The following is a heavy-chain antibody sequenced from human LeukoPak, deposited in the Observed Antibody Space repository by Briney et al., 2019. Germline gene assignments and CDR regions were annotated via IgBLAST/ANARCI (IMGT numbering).Heavy chain of an antibody. Sequence: GGSLRLSCAASGFTFSSYSMNWVRQAPGKGLEWVSSISSSSSYIYYADSVKGRFTISRDNAKNSLYLQMNSLRAEDTAVYYCARDPLNSSGWYKEFDYWGQGTLVTVSS. CDR1: GFTFSSYS. CDR3: ARDPLNSSGWYKEFDY. D-gene: IGHD6-19*01. J-gene: IGHJ4*02. CDR2: ISSSSSYI. V-gene: IGHV3-21*01.